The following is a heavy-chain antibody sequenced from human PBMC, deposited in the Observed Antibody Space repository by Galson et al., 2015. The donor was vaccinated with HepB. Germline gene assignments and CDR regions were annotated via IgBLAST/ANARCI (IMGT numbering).Heavy chain of an antibody. Sequence: SVKVSCRASGGTFSSYAISWVRQAPGQGLEWMGGIIPIFGTANYAQKFQGRVTITADKSTSTAYMELSSLRSEDTAVYYCATHMTTVTRPFDYWGQGTLVTVSS. D-gene: IGHD4-17*01. J-gene: IGHJ4*02. V-gene: IGHV1-69*06. CDR3: ATHMTTVTRPFDY. CDR1: GGTFSSYA. CDR2: IIPIFGTA.